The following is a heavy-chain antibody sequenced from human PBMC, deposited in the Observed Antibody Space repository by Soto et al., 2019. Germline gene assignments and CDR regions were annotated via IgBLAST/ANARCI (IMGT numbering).Heavy chain of an antibody. D-gene: IGHD4-17*01. V-gene: IGHV2-5*02. CDR1: GFSLRTGGAG. CDR2: IYWDDDK. CDR3: ARRRYGDYATYYFDY. J-gene: IGHJ4*02. Sequence: QITLKESGPTLVKPTQTLTLTCTFSGFSLRTGGAGVGWLRQPPGKAPEWLALIYWDDDKRYSPSLKSRLAITKDTSKNQVVLTMTNMAPVDTATYYCARRRYGDYATYYFDYWGQGTLFTVSS.